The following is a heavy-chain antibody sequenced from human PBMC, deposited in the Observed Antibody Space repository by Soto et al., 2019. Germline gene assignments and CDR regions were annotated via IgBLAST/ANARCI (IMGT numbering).Heavy chain of an antibody. CDR2: VSFDGRNK. CDR3: ARPAGPFDY. Sequence: QVQLVESGGGVVQPGRSLRLSCTASGFTFRSFAMHWVRQAPGKGLEWLALVSFDGRNKYYADSVKGRFTISRDNSNSTVFLQMTGLRSEDTGVYYCARPAGPFDYRGQGTLVTVSS. V-gene: IGHV3-30*01. J-gene: IGHJ4*02. CDR1: GFTFRSFA.